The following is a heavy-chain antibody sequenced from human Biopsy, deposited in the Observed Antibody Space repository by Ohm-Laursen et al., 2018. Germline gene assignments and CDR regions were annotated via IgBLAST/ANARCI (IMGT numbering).Heavy chain of an antibody. Sequence: SSVKVSCKASGGTFSNYAISWVRQAPGEGLEWMGGIIAVSGLVNYAPKFQGRVSITADKSTTTAYMELSNLKSEDTAVYYCATPFQYYDSWGGYPPFDHWGQGTLVTVSA. CDR3: ATPFQYYDSWGGYPPFDH. V-gene: IGHV1-69*17. J-gene: IGHJ4*02. D-gene: IGHD3-3*01. CDR1: GGTFSNYA. CDR2: IIAVSGLV.